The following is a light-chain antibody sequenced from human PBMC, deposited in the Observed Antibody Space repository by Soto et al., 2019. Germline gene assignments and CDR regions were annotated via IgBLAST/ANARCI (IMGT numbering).Light chain of an antibody. CDR3: CSYAGSRDYV. CDR2: EVS. J-gene: IGLJ1*01. Sequence: QSVLTQPASVSGPPGQSITISCTGTSSDVGSYNLVSWYQQHPGKAPKLMIYEVSKRPSGVSNRFSGSKSGNTASLTISGLQAEDEADYYCCSYAGSRDYVFGTGTKVT. CDR1: SSDVGSYNL. V-gene: IGLV2-23*02.